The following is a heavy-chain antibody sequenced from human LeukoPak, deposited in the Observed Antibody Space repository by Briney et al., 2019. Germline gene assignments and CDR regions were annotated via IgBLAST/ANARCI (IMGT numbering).Heavy chain of an antibody. CDR1: GGSISSSSYY. Sequence: PSETLSLTCTVSGGSISSSSYYWGWIRQPPGKGLEWIGEINHSGSTNYNPSLKSRVTISVDTSKNQFSLKLSSVTAADTAVYYCARAPGRPGRIAARPLSSGYFDYWGQGTLVTVSS. CDR2: INHSGST. V-gene: IGHV4-39*07. J-gene: IGHJ4*02. CDR3: ARAPGRPGRIAARPLSSGYFDY. D-gene: IGHD6-6*01.